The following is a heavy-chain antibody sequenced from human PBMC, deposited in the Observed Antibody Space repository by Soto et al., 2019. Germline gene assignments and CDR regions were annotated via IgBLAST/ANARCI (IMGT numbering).Heavy chain of an antibody. J-gene: IGHJ6*02. CDR2: ISGSGGST. D-gene: IGHD1-1*01. Sequence: GGSVRLSCAASGFTFSSYAMSWVRQAPGKGLEWVSVISGSGGSTYYADSVKGRFTISRDNSKNTLYLQMNSLRAEDTAVYYCAKDPSQLELAYGMDVWGQGTTVTVSS. V-gene: IGHV3-23*01. CDR3: AKDPSQLELAYGMDV. CDR1: GFTFSSYA.